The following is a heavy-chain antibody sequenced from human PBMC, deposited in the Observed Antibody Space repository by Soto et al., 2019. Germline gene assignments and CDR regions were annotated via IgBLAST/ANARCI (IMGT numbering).Heavy chain of an antibody. V-gene: IGHV4-30-4*01. D-gene: IGHD5-18*01. CDR1: GGSISSGNYY. Sequence: QVQLQESGPGLVKPSQTLPLTCTVSGGSISSGNYYWSWIRQPPGKGLEWIGYIFYSGTTYYNPSLKSRVTISVDTSKDQFSLKLSSVTAADTAVYYCARASPVVTDVWGQGTTVTVSS. CDR3: ARASPVVTDV. J-gene: IGHJ6*02. CDR2: IFYSGTT.